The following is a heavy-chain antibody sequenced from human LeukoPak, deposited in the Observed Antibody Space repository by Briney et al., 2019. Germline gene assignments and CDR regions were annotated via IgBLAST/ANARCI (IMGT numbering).Heavy chain of an antibody. D-gene: IGHD2-2*01. V-gene: IGHV1-18*01. CDR1: GYSFTSYG. J-gene: IGHJ5*02. CDR3: ARSPNEKDCSSTSCYLPAP. CDR2: ISAYNGNT. Sequence: ASVKVSCKDSGYSFTSYGFSWVRQDPGQALEWMGWISAYNGNTNYAQKLQGRVTMTTDTSTSTAYMELRSLRSDDTAVYYCARSPNEKDCSSTSCYLPAPWGQGTLVTVSS.